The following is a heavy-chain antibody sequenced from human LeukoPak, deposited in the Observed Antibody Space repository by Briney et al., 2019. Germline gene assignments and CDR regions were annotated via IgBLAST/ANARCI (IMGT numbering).Heavy chain of an antibody. V-gene: IGHV3-21*01. CDR3: ARDREDIVLMVYAVGAFDI. CDR1: GFTLSTYA. CDR2: VSSSGSYT. J-gene: IGHJ3*02. Sequence: GGSLRLSCAASGFTLSTYAMSWVRQAPGKGLEWVSTVSSSGSYTFYADSVKGRFTISRDNAKNSLYLQMNSLRAEDTAVYYCARDREDIVLMVYAVGAFDIWGQGTMVTVSS. D-gene: IGHD2-8*01.